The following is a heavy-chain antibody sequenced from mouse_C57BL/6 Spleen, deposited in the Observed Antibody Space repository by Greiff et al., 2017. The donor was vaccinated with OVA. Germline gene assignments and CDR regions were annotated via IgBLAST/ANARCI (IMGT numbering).Heavy chain of an antibody. J-gene: IGHJ2*01. D-gene: IGHD1-1*01. V-gene: IGHV1-82*01. CDR3: AHYGSSYGSLYYCDY. CDR1: GYAFSSSW. CDR2: IYPGDGDT. Sequence: QVQLQQSGPELVKPGASVKISCKASGYAFSSSWMNWVKQRPGKGLEWIGRIYPGDGDTNYNGKFKGKATLTADKSSSTAYMQLSRLTSEDSAVYFCAHYGSSYGSLYYCDYWGQGTTLTVAS.